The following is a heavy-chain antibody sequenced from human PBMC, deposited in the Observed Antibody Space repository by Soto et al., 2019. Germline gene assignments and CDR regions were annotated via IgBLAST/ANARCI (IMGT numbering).Heavy chain of an antibody. D-gene: IGHD6-19*01. CDR2: IWYDGSNK. J-gene: IGHJ4*02. CDR3: ARDPSVAGPGYFDY. CDR1: GFTFSSYG. V-gene: IGHV3-33*08. Sequence: GGSLRLSCAASGFTFSSYGMHRVRQAPGKGLEWVAVIWYDGSNKYYADSVKGRFTISRDNSKNTLYLQMNSLRAEDTAVYYCARDPSVAGPGYFDYWGQGTLVTVSS.